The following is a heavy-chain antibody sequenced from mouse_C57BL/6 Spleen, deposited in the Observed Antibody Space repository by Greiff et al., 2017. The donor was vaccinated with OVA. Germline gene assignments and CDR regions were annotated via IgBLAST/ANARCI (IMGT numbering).Heavy chain of an antibody. Sequence: VQLQQPGAELVKPGASVKMSCKASGYTFTSYWITWVKQRPGQGLEWIGDIYPGSGSTNYNEKFKSKATLTVDTSSSTAYRQLSSLTSEDSAVDYCATLHYDPPRYYCDYWGQGTTLTVSS. CDR1: GYTFTSYW. D-gene: IGHD2-4*01. V-gene: IGHV1-55*01. J-gene: IGHJ2*01. CDR3: ATLHYDPPRYYCDY. CDR2: IYPGSGST.